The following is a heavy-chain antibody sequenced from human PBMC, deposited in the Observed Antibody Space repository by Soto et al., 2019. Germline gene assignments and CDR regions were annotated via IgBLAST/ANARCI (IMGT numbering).Heavy chain of an antibody. J-gene: IGHJ4*02. D-gene: IGHD1-20*01. Sequence: SETLSLTCTVSGGSISSYYWSWIRQPPGKGLEWIGYIYYSGSTNYNPSLKSRVTISVDTSKNQFSLKLSSVTAADTAVYYCARQPAGITGSFDYWGQGTLVTVSS. V-gene: IGHV4-59*08. CDR2: IYYSGST. CDR3: ARQPAGITGSFDY. CDR1: GGSISSYY.